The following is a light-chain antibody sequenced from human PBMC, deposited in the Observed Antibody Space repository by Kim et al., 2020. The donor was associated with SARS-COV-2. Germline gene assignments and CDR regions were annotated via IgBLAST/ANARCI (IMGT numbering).Light chain of an antibody. CDR1: SLRSYY. CDR3: NSRDSNDNVV. V-gene: IGLV3-19*01. J-gene: IGLJ2*01. CDR2: GKN. Sequence: SELTQDPAVSVALGQTVRITCQGDSLRSYYATWYQQKPGQAPILVIYGKNNRPSGIPDRFSGSSSGNTASLIITGTQAGDEADYYCNSRDSNDNVVFGGGTQLTVL.